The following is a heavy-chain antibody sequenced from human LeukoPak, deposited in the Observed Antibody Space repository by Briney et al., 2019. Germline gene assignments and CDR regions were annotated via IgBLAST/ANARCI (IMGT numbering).Heavy chain of an antibody. CDR2: INHSGST. V-gene: IGHV4-34*01. D-gene: IGHD2-15*01. CDR1: GGSFSGYY. Sequence: PSETLSLTCAAYGGSFSGYYWSWIRQPPGKGLEWIGEINHSGSTNYNPSLKSRVTISVDTSKNQFSLKLSSVTAADTAVYYCARGYCSGGSCYSWFDPWGQGTLVTVSS. CDR3: ARGYCSGGSCYSWFDP. J-gene: IGHJ5*02.